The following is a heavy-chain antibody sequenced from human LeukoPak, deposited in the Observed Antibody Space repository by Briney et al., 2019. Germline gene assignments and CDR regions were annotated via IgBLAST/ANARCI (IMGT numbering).Heavy chain of an antibody. Sequence: PGGSLGLSCAASGFTVSSNYMNWVRQAPGKGLEWVSIIYGGGTTYYADSVKGRFTISRDNSKNTLYLQMNSLRAEDTAVYYCASGDGYNRNKIDYWGQGTLVTVSS. D-gene: IGHD5-24*01. J-gene: IGHJ4*02. CDR1: GFTVSSNY. CDR2: IYGGGTT. CDR3: ASGDGYNRNKIDY. V-gene: IGHV3-66*01.